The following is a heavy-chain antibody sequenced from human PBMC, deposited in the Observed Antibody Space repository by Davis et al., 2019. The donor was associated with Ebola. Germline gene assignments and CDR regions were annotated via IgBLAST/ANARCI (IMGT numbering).Heavy chain of an antibody. CDR3: ARVAYGDYWRWLDS. V-gene: IGHV3-74*01. CDR2: INTDGSRT. CDR1: GFTFSRYW. D-gene: IGHD4-17*01. J-gene: IGHJ5*01. Sequence: GSLRLSCAASGFTFSRYWMHWVRQSPGKGLVWVSRINTDGSRTTYADSVKGRFTISRDNAKNTVYLQMNSLRAEDTAVYYCARVAYGDYWRWLDSWGQGTLVTVSS.